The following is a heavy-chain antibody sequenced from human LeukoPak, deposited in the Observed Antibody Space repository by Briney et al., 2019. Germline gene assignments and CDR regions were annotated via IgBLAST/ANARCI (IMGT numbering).Heavy chain of an antibody. J-gene: IGHJ4*02. V-gene: IGHV3-30*18. D-gene: IGHD3-22*01. CDR2: ISYDGSNK. Sequence: GGSLRLSCAASGFTFSSYGMHWVRQAPGKGLEWVAVISYDGSNKYYADSVKGRFTISRDNSKNTLYLQMNSLRAEDTAVYYCAKAYYYDSSYYFDYWGQGTLVTVSS. CDR3: AKAYYYDSSYYFDY. CDR1: GFTFSSYG.